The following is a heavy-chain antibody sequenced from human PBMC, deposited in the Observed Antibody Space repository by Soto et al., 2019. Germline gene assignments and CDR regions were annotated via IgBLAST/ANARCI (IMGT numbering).Heavy chain of an antibody. Sequence: SQTLSLTCAISGDSVSSNTAAWNWIRSSPSRGLEWLGRTYYRSNWRHDYAVSVKSRITVNPDTSKNHFSLQLNSVTPDDTAVYYCARGVAGSGFDLGGQGTLGT. CDR2: TYYRSNWRH. CDR3: ARGVAGSGFDL. D-gene: IGHD6-19*01. J-gene: IGHJ4*02. CDR1: GDSVSSNTAA. V-gene: IGHV6-1*01.